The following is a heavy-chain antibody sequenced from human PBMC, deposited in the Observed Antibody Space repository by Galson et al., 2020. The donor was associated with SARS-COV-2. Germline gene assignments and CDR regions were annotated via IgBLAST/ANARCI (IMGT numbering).Heavy chain of an antibody. CDR2: INWNGGST. CDR1: GFTFEDYG. Sequence: GESLKISCAASGFTFEDYGMSWVRQAPGKGLEWVSGINWNGGSTGYADSVKGRFTISRDNAKNSLYLQMNSLRAEDTALYYCARYSTGLTAYYYYGMDVWGQGTTVTVSS. J-gene: IGHJ6*02. V-gene: IGHV3-20*04. D-gene: IGHD6-19*01. CDR3: ARYSTGLTAYYYYGMDV.